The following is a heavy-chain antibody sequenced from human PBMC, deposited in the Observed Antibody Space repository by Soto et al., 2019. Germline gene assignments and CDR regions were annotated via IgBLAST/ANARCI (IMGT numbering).Heavy chain of an antibody. V-gene: IGHV4-59*01. Sequence: PSETLSLTCTVSGASISSYYWSWIRQPPGKGLEWIGYIYYSGSTNYNPSLKSRVTISVDTSKNQFSLKLSSVTAADTAVYYCARESTSTAMAQIWGQGTRVTV. CDR2: IYYSGST. D-gene: IGHD5-18*01. J-gene: IGHJ4*02. CDR3: ARESTSTAMAQI. CDR1: GASISSYY.